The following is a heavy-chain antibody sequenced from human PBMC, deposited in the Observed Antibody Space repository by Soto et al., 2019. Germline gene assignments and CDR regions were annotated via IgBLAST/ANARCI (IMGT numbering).Heavy chain of an antibody. Sequence: QVQLQESGPGLVKPSETLSLTCSVSGGSVSGSSHYWNWIRQTPGKGLERIGYIDYSGSTKYSPSLKSRVTISVDTSKTQFSLKMNSVTAADTAVYYCARGGTSSRRAVAGYFHYWGKGIQVTVSS. CDR1: GGSVSGSSHY. CDR2: IDYSGST. J-gene: IGHJ1*01. CDR3: ARGGTSSRRAVAGYFHY. V-gene: IGHV4-61*01. D-gene: IGHD1-7*01.